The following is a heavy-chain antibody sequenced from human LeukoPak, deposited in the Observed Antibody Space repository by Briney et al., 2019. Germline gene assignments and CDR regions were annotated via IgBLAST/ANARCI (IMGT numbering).Heavy chain of an antibody. CDR2: ISSSSSYI. Sequence: GGSLRLSCAASGFTFSSYSMNWVRQAPGKGLEWVSSISSSSSYIYYADSVKGRFTISRDNAKNSLYLQMNSLRAEDTAVYYCARANSGWYDGYYYYMDVWGKGTTVTVSS. V-gene: IGHV3-21*01. D-gene: IGHD6-19*01. CDR1: GFTFSSYS. J-gene: IGHJ6*03. CDR3: ARANSGWYDGYYYYMDV.